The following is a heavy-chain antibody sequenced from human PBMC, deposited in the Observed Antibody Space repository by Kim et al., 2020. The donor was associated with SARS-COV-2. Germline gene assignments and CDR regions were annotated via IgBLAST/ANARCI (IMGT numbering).Heavy chain of an antibody. D-gene: IGHD2-15*01. CDR3: ARVRQWYEGGFYY. CDR1: GFTFSSYW. J-gene: IGHJ4*02. CDR2: IKQDGSEK. Sequence: GGSLRLSCAASGFTFSSYWMSWVRQAPRKGLEWVANIKQDGSEKYYVDSVKGRFTIYRDNAKNSLYLQMKSLRAEDTAVYYCARVRQWYEGGFYYWGQGTLVTVSS. V-gene: IGHV3-7*03.